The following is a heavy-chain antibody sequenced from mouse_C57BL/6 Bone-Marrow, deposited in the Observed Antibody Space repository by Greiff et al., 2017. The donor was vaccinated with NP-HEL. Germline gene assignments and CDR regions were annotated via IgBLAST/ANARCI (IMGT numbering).Heavy chain of an antibody. D-gene: IGHD1-1*01. CDR3: ARRGEDYGSSPWFAY. V-gene: IGHV1-63*01. Sequence: VQLQQSGAELVRPGTSVKMSCKASGYTFTNYWIGWAKQRPGHGLEWIGDIYPGGGYTNYNEKFKGKATLTADKSSSTAYMQFSSLTSEDSAIYYCARRGEDYGSSPWFAYWGQGTLVTVSA. CDR1: GYTFTNYW. CDR2: IYPGGGYT. J-gene: IGHJ3*01.